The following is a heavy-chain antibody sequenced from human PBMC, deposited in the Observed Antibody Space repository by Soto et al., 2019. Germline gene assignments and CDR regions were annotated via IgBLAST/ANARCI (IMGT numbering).Heavy chain of an antibody. CDR1: GFTFSSYS. D-gene: IGHD4-17*01. V-gene: IGHV3-21*01. Sequence: GGSLRLSCAASGFTFSSYSMNWVRQAPGRGLEWVSSISSSSSYIYYADSVKGRFTISRDNAKNSLYLQMNSLRAEDTAVYYCARDRLGEEYFQHWGQGTLVTVS. J-gene: IGHJ1*01. CDR2: ISSSSSYI. CDR3: ARDRLGEEYFQH.